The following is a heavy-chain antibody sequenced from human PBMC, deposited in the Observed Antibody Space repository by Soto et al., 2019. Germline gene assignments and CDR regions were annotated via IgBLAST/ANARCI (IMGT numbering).Heavy chain of an antibody. Sequence: SVKVSCKASGVTFNRQDMRWVRQAPGQGLEWMGGIIPMFGTPHYAEKFQDRVAITADESTGTAYLELSSLTSEDTAVYYCAKSEGTDGYRFDYWGPGTLVTVSS. D-gene: IGHD5-12*01. CDR3: AKSEGTDGYRFDY. J-gene: IGHJ4*02. V-gene: IGHV1-69*13. CDR1: GVTFNRQD. CDR2: IIPMFGTP.